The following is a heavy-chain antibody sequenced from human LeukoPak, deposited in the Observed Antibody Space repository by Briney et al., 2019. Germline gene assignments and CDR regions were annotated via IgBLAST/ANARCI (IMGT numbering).Heavy chain of an antibody. Sequence: ASVKVSCKASGDTFSNFVISWVRQAPGQGLEWMGRIIPLLGVANYAQILQGRVTITADKSADTAYMELSSLRSNDTAVYYCARENTVANYFGYWDQGTLVTVSS. J-gene: IGHJ4*02. CDR3: ARENTVANYFGY. D-gene: IGHD5-12*01. CDR2: IIPLLGVA. CDR1: GDTFSNFV. V-gene: IGHV1-69*04.